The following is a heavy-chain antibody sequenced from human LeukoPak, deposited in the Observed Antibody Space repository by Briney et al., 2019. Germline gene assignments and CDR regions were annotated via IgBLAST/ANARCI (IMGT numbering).Heavy chain of an antibody. D-gene: IGHD3-10*01. Sequence: PGGSLRLSCAASGFTFSSFPIHWVRQAPGKGLEWLSYISTSSRSTYYADSVKGRFTISRDNAKNTLFLDMHSLRPGDSAVYYCARSAVRGVACDYWGQGTLLTVSS. CDR1: GFTFSSFP. CDR2: ISTSSRST. V-gene: IGHV3-48*01. J-gene: IGHJ4*02. CDR3: ARSAVRGVACDY.